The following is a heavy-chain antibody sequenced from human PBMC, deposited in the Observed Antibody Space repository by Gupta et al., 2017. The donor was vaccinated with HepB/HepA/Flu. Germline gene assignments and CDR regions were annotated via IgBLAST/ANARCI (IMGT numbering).Heavy chain of an antibody. Sequence: QVQLVQSGDEVKKPGASVKVSCKASGYTFSNHGISWVRQVPGHGLEWMGWISVYNGNTKYAQKFQGRVSMITDTSTNTAYMELRSLRSGDTAVDYCARTKDFAMVKGVTLSGRENYYYMDVWGKGTTVTVS. D-gene: IGHD3-3*01. CDR1: GYTFSNHG. CDR3: ARTKDFAMVKGVTLSGRENYYYMDV. V-gene: IGHV1-18*01. J-gene: IGHJ6*03. CDR2: ISVYNGNT.